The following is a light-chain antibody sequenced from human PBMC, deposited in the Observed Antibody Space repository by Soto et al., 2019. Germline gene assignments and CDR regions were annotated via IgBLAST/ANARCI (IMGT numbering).Light chain of an antibody. CDR1: QSVGRNF. CDR2: GAS. Sequence: EIVLTQSPGTLSLSPGEITTLSCRAIQSVGRNFLAWYQQKPGRAPRLLIHGASYRATGVPDRFSGSGSETDFTLTISRLEPEDFAVYYCHQYAASPLTFGGGTKVEIK. V-gene: IGKV3-20*01. CDR3: HQYAASPLT. J-gene: IGKJ4*01.